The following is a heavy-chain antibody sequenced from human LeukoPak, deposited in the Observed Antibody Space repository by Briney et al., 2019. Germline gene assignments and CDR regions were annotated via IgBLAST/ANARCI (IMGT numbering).Heavy chain of an antibody. Sequence: AASVKVSCKASGGTFSSYAISWVGQAPGQGLEWLGGIIPIFGTANYAQKFQGRVTITADESTSTAYMELSSLRSEDTAVYYCARGIFQRYWYFDLWGRGTLVIVSS. V-gene: IGHV1-69*13. CDR3: ARGIFQRYWYFDL. CDR2: IIPIFGTA. J-gene: IGHJ2*01. D-gene: IGHD2-21*01. CDR1: GGTFSSYA.